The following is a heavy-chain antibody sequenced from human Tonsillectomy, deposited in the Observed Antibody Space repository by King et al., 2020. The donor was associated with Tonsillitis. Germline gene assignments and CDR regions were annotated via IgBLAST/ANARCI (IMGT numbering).Heavy chain of an antibody. Sequence: QLVQSGAEVEKPGASVKVSCKASGYTFTGYYMHWVRQAPGQGLELVGWINTNSGCTNYAQKVQGRVTMTRATANSTAYLELRRPRADDTAVYYCAREPYSSSWDDAFDIWGQGTMVTVSS. D-gene: IGHD6-13*01. CDR3: AREPYSSSWDDAFDI. V-gene: IGHV1-2*02. J-gene: IGHJ3*02. CDR1: GYTFTGYY. CDR2: INTNSGCT.